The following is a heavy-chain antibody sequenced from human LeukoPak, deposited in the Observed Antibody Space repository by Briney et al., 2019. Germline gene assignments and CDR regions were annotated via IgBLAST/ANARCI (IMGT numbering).Heavy chain of an antibody. CDR3: ARVSPYSGYEQTDY. CDR2: IKQDGSEK. Sequence: GSLRLSCAASGFTFSSYSMSWVRQAPGKGLEWVANIKQDGSEKYYVDSVKGRFTISRDNAKNSLYLQMNSLRAEDTAVYYCARVSPYSGYEQTDYWGQGTLVTVSS. J-gene: IGHJ4*02. CDR1: GFTFSSYS. D-gene: IGHD5-12*01. V-gene: IGHV3-7*01.